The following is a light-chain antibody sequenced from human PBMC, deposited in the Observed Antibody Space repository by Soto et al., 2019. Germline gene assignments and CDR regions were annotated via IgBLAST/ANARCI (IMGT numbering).Light chain of an antibody. J-gene: IGLJ2*01. CDR2: GNN. Sequence: QSVLTQPPSMSGAPGQRVTISCTGSSSNIGAGYVVHWYQQLPGTAPKLLIYGNNNRPSGVPDRFSGSKSGTSPSLAITGLQAEDEADYYCQSYDSSLSGVIFGGGTKLTVL. CDR1: SSNIGAGYV. CDR3: QSYDSSLSGVI. V-gene: IGLV1-40*01.